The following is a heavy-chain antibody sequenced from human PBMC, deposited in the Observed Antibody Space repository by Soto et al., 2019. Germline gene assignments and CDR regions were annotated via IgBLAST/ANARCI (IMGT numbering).Heavy chain of an antibody. V-gene: IGHV3-30*03. CDR1: GLTFSNYA. CDR3: VRGPSHGAFDV. CDR2: ISNDGNYK. Sequence: QVQLVDSGGGVVQPGRSLRLSCAASGLTFSNYAIHWIRQAPGRGLEWVAVISNDGNYKRYAESVKGRFSVSRDNSKSTLDLQLNSLRTEDAAMYYCVRGPSHGAFDVWGLGSMVTVSS. J-gene: IGHJ3*01.